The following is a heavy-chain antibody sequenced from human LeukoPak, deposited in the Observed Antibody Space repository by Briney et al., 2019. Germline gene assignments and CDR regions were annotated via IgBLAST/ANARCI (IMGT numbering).Heavy chain of an antibody. CDR2: IYSGGST. J-gene: IGHJ4*02. CDR3: TMVRGVMGVGPVDY. Sequence: SGGSLRLSCAASGFTVSSNYMSWVRQAPGKGLEWVSVIYSGGSTYYADSVKGRFTISRDNSKNTLYLQMNSLRAEDTAVYYCTMVRGVMGVGPVDYWGQGTLVTVSS. CDR1: GFTVSSNY. D-gene: IGHD3-10*01. V-gene: IGHV3-66*01.